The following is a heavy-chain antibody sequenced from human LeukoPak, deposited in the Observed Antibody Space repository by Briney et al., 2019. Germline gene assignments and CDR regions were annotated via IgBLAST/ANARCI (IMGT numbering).Heavy chain of an antibody. CDR3: ARHLRGRNPHSGWGLRYCSSTSCYSAFDI. D-gene: IGHD2-2*02. V-gene: IGHV4-39*01. CDR2: IYYSGST. Sequence: PSETLSLTCTVSGGSISSSSYYWGWIRQPPGKGLEWIGSIYYSGSTYYNPSLKSRVTISVDTSKNQFSLKLSSVTAADTAVYYCARHLRGRNPHSGWGLRYCSSTSCYSAFDIWGQGTMVTVSS. CDR1: GGSISSSSYY. J-gene: IGHJ3*02.